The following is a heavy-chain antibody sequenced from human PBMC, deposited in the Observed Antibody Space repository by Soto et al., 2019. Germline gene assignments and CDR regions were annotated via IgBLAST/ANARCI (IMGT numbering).Heavy chain of an antibody. V-gene: IGHV3-23*01. CDR3: ARAPVIVAAGIHWFDP. J-gene: IGHJ5*02. Sequence: GGSLRLSCAASGFTFSSYAMSWVRQAPGKGLEWVSAISGSGGSTYYADSVKGRFTISRDNSKNTLYLQMNSLRAEDTAVYYRARAPVIVAAGIHWFDPWGQGTLVTVSS. D-gene: IGHD6-13*01. CDR1: GFTFSSYA. CDR2: ISGSGGST.